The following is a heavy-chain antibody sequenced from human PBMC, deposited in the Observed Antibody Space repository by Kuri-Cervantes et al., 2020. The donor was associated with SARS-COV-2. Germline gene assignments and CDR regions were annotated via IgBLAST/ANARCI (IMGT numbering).Heavy chain of an antibody. D-gene: IGHD1-7*01. CDR1: EFSVSSNF. V-gene: IGHV3-66*01. CDR3: ATVVYWNSKGYFDD. Sequence: GESLKISCAVSEFSVSSNFMNWVRRAPGKGLEWVSVIYNGGTTNYANAVRDRFIISRDNSRNMLYLQMNSLRVDDTAIYYCATVVYWNSKGYFDDWGQGTPVTVSS. CDR2: IYNGGTT. J-gene: IGHJ4*03.